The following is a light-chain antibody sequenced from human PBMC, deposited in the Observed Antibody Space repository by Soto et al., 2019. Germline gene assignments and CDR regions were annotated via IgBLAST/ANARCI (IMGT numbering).Light chain of an antibody. CDR1: HSVRSD. CDR3: QQSYSTPRIT. Sequence: EIVMTQSPATLSVSPGERATLSCRASHSVRSDLAWYQQKPGQSPRLLIFDASTRATGIPARFSGSGSGTDFTLTISSLQPEDFATYYCQQSYSTPRITFGQGTRLENK. V-gene: IGKV3-15*01. J-gene: IGKJ5*01. CDR2: DAS.